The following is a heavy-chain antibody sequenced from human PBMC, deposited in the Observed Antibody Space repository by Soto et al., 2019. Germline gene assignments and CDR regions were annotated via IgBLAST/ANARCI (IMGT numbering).Heavy chain of an antibody. D-gene: IGHD4-17*01. Sequence: KTAGTLSLTCAVSGVTISSYYRSWIRQPPGKGLEWVGYNYDSGTTNYNPSLKSRVTISVDTSKNQYSLRLTSVTDAATALYCCVREAYLRYGHAIDPWGQGTLVTVSS. CDR2: NYDSGTT. V-gene: IGHV4-59*01. J-gene: IGHJ5*02. CDR1: GVTISSYY. CDR3: VREAYLRYGHAIDP.